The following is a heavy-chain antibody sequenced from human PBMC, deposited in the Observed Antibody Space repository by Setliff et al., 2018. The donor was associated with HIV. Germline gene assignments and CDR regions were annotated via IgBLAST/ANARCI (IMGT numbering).Heavy chain of an antibody. CDR1: GGSISSYY. J-gene: IGHJ4*02. D-gene: IGHD5-12*01. CDR2: IYHSGST. V-gene: IGHV4-59*12. CDR3: ASGRGAKGGYDYFGS. Sequence: SETLSLTCTVSGGSISSYYWSWIRQPPGKGLEWIGYIYHSGSTHYNPSLKSRVTISVDTSKKQLSLKLTSVTAADTALYYCASGRGAKGGYDYFGSWGQGTLVTVSS.